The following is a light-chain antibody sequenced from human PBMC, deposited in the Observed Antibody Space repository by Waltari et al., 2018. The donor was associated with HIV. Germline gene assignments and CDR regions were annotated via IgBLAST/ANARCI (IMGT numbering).Light chain of an antibody. V-gene: IGLV2-14*03. J-gene: IGLJ2*01. CDR3: SSYTASSTLDVV. CDR1: SSDIGAYNY. CDR2: EVS. Sequence: QSALTQAASVSGSPGQSITISCTGSSSDIGAYNYVSWYQQHPDKVPKLVIYEVSNLPSWISNRFSGSKSGNTASLTISGLQADDEASYYCSSYTASSTLDVVFGGGTRLTVL.